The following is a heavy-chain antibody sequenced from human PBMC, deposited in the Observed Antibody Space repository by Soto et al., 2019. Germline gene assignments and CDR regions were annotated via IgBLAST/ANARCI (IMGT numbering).Heavy chain of an antibody. D-gene: IGHD3-3*01. V-gene: IGHV1-18*01. CDR3: ARTLIEWLLGVD. Sequence: GASVKVSCKASGYTFTSYGISWVRKAPGQGLEWMGWISAYNGNTNYAQKFQGRVTMTTDKSTSTAYMELRSLRSDDTAVYYCARTLIEWLLGVDWGQGTLVTVSS. CDR2: ISAYNGNT. J-gene: IGHJ4*01. CDR1: GYTFTSYG.